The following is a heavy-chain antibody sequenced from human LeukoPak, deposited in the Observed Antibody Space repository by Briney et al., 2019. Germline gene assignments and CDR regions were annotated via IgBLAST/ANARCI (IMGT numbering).Heavy chain of an antibody. CDR2: INHSGST. CDR3: AANSADYNTLGSSYKV. Sequence: PSETLSLTCAVHGGSFSGYYWSWIRQPPGKGLEWIGEINHSGSTNYNPSLKSRVTLSVDTSKNQFSLKLSSVTAADTAVYYCAANSADYNTLGSSYKVWGQGTLVTVSS. D-gene: IGHD3-10*01. V-gene: IGHV4-34*01. CDR1: GGSFSGYY. J-gene: IGHJ4*02.